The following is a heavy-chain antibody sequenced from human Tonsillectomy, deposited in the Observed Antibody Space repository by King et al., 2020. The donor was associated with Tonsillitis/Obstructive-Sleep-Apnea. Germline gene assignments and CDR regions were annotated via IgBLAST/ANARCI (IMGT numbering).Heavy chain of an antibody. D-gene: IGHD2/OR15-2a*01. CDR2: INPSGGST. CDR3: ARGDSTTYYYFDY. J-gene: IGHJ4*02. V-gene: IGHV1-46*01. Sequence: VQLVESGTEVKKPGASVKVSCKASGYTFTSYYMHWVRQAPGQGLEWMGIINPSGGSTNYAQKFQDRVSMTRDTSTSTVYMELSCQRSEDTAVYYCARGDSTTYYYFDYWGQGTLVTVSS. CDR1: GYTFTSYY.